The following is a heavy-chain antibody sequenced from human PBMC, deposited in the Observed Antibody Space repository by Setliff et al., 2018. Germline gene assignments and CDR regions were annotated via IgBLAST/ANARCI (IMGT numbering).Heavy chain of an antibody. CDR2: VFYTGTT. CDR1: GGSISSDY. D-gene: IGHD3-22*01. V-gene: IGHV4-59*04. CDR3: ARGDYYDSSAYSPDTFDI. J-gene: IGHJ3*02. Sequence: SETLSLTCTVSGGSISSDYWSWIRQPPGKGLEWIGSVFYTGTTYYTPSLKRRATLSVDTARNQFSLRLSSLTAADTAVYYCARGDYYDSSAYSPDTFDIWGQGTMVTVSS.